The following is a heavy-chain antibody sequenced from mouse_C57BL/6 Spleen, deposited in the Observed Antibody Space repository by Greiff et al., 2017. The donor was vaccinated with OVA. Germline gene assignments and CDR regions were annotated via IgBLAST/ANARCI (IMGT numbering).Heavy chain of an antibody. CDR3: ARDYYGYDNAMDY. V-gene: IGHV1-20*01. Sequence: VQLQQSGPELVKPGASVKISCKASGYSFTGYFMNWVMQSHGKSLEWIGRINPYNGDTFYNQKFKGKATLTVDKSSSTAHMELRSLTSEDSAVYYCARDYYGYDNAMDYWGQGTSVTVSS. CDR2: INPYNGDT. J-gene: IGHJ4*01. CDR1: GYSFTGYF. D-gene: IGHD2-2*01.